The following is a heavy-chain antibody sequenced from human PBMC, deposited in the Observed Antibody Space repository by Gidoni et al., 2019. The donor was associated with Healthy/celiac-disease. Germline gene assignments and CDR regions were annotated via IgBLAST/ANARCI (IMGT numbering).Heavy chain of an antibody. CDR3: ARAILYSSSCDWFDP. Sequence: QVTLRESGPALVKPTQTLTLTCTFSGFSLSTSGMCLSWIRQPPGKALEWLALIDWDDDKYYSTSLKTRLTISKDTSKNQVVLTMTNMDPVDTATYYCARAILYSSSCDWFDPWGQGTLVTVSS. D-gene: IGHD6-13*01. CDR2: IDWDDDK. CDR1: GFSLSTSGMC. J-gene: IGHJ5*02. V-gene: IGHV2-70*01.